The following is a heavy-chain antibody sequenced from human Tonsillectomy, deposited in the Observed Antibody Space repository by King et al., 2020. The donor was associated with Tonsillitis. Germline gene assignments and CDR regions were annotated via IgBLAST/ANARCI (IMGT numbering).Heavy chain of an antibody. D-gene: IGHD3-9*01. CDR2: ISWNSNNI. V-gene: IGHV3-9*01. J-gene: IGHJ4*02. CDR3: AKGDHYDFLTGSSEED. Sequence: VQLVESGGGLVQPGGSLRLSCATSGFIFDDYAMHWVRQAPGKGLEWVSSISWNSNNIGYADSVKGRFTISRDNAKKFLYLQMNSLRAEDTALYYCAKGDHYDFLTGSSEEDWGQGTLVTVSS. CDR1: GFIFDDYA.